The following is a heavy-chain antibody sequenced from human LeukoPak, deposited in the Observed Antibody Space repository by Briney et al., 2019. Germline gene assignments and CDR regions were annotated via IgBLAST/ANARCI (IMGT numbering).Heavy chain of an antibody. V-gene: IGHV1-69*11. CDR1: GGTFSSYA. D-gene: IGHD3-22*01. Sequence: SVKVSCKASGGTFSSYAISWVRQAPGQGLEWMGRIIPILGTANYAQKFQGRVTITTDESTSTAYMELSSLRSEDTAVYYCASLSHYDRRPNWFDPWGQGTLVTVSS. CDR2: IIPILGTA. J-gene: IGHJ5*02. CDR3: ASLSHYDRRPNWFDP.